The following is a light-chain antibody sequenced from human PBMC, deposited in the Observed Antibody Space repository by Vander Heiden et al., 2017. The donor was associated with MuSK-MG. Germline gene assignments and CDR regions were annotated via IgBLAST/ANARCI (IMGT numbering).Light chain of an antibody. Sequence: EIVLTQSPGTLSLSPGERATLSCRASQSVSSSYLAWYQQKPGQAPRLLIYGASSRATGIPDRFGGSGSGTDFTLTISRREPEDFAVYYCQQDGSSPPITFGQGTRLEIK. J-gene: IGKJ5*01. V-gene: IGKV3-20*01. CDR3: QQDGSSPPIT. CDR2: GAS. CDR1: QSVSSSY.